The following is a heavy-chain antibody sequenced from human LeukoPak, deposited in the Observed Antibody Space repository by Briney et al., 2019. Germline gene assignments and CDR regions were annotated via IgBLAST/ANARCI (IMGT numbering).Heavy chain of an antibody. J-gene: IGHJ3*02. D-gene: IGHD3-10*01. CDR1: GFTFSSYG. V-gene: IGHV3-73*01. Sequence: GGSLRLSCAASGFTFSSYGMHWVRQASGKGLEWVGRIRSKANNYATAYAASVEGRFTISRDDSKSTAYLQMNSLKTEDTAVYYCTRLTGADVFDIWGQGTMVTVSS. CDR2: IRSKANNYAT. CDR3: TRLTGADVFDI.